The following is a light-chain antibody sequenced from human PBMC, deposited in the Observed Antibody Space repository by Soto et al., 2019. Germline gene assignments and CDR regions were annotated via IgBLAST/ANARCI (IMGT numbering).Light chain of an antibody. CDR1: NSDVGTDNY. Sequence: QSALAQPPSASGSPGQSVTITCTGTNSDVGTDNYVSWYQHHPGKAPKFLIYEVSRRPFGVPVRFSGSKSGNTASLTVPGLEDEDEEDYYCSAYGGSNNLVFGGGTKLTVL. V-gene: IGLV2-8*01. CDR2: EVS. J-gene: IGLJ3*02. CDR3: SAYGGSNNLV.